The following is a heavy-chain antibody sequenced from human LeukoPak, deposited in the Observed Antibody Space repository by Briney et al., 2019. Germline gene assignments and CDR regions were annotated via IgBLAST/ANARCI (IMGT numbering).Heavy chain of an antibody. CDR2: ISGSGGST. CDR3: AKSGYYFRAWYFDY. V-gene: IGHV3-23*01. CDR1: GFTFSSYA. J-gene: IGHJ4*02. Sequence: PGGSLRLSCAASGFTFSSYAMSWVRQAPGKGPEWVSAISGSGGSTYYADSVKGRFTISRDNSKNTLYLQMNSLRAEDTAVYYCAKSGYYFRAWYFDYWGQGTLVTVSS. D-gene: IGHD2/OR15-2a*01.